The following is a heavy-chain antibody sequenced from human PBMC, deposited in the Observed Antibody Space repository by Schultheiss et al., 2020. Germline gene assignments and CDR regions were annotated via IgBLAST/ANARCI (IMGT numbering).Heavy chain of an antibody. CDR3: ARDGYSSSWYEYYGMDV. D-gene: IGHD6-13*01. J-gene: IGHJ6*02. Sequence: SETLSLTCAVYGGSFSGYYWSWIRQPPGKGLEWIGEINHRGSTNYNPSLKSRVTISVDTSKNQFSLKLSSVTAADTAVYYCARDGYSSSWYEYYGMDVWGQGTTVTVSS. CDR2: INHRGST. V-gene: IGHV4-34*09. CDR1: GGSFSGYY.